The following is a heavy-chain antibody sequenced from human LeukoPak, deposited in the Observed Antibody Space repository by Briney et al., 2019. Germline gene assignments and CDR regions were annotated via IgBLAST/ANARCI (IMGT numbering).Heavy chain of an antibody. CDR2: IYYSGST. D-gene: IGHD3-10*01. CDR3: AGHFGSGFDP. V-gene: IGHV4-59*08. Sequence: SETLSLTCTVSGGSISSYYWSWIRQPPGKGLEWIGYIYYSGSTNYNPSLKTRATMSVDTSKNQFSLNLTSVTAADTAVYYCAGHFGSGFDPWGQGTLVTVSS. J-gene: IGHJ5*02. CDR1: GGSISSYY.